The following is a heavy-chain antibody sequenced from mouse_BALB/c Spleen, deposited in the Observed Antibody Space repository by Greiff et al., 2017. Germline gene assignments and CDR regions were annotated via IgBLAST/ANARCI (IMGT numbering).Heavy chain of an antibody. CDR1: GYSITSDYA. CDR3: AREVYDGYLNFDY. Sequence: EVQGVESGPGLVKPSQSLSLTCTVTGYSITSDYAWNWIRQFPGNKLEWMGYISYSGSTSYNPSLKSRISITRDTSKNQFFLQLNSVTTEDTATYYCAREVYDGYLNFDYWGQGTTLTVSS. CDR2: ISYSGST. J-gene: IGHJ2*01. V-gene: IGHV3-2*02. D-gene: IGHD2-3*01.